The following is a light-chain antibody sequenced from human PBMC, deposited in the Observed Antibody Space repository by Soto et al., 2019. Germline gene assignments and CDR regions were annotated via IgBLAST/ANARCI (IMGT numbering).Light chain of an antibody. Sequence: DIQMTQSPSSLSASVGDRVTITCRASQSISSYLNWYQQKPGKAPKLLIYAASSLQSGVPSRFSGSGSGTDFTLTISSLQPEDFATYYCQQSYSTPLTFGQRTKADIK. CDR1: QSISSY. V-gene: IGKV1-39*01. J-gene: IGKJ1*01. CDR3: QQSYSTPLT. CDR2: AAS.